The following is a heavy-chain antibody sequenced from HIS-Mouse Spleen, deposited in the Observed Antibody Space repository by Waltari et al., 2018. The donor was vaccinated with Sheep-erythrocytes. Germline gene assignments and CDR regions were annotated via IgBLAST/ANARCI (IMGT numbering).Heavy chain of an antibody. Sequence: QVQLVQSGAEVKKPGSSVKVSCKASVATFSSYAISWVRQAPGQVLEWMGRIIPILGIANYAQKFQGRVTITADKSTSTAYMELSSLRSEDTAVYYCAQTGATTPHFDYWGQGTLVTVSS. D-gene: IGHD1-26*01. CDR2: IIPILGIA. CDR3: AQTGATTPHFDY. V-gene: IGHV1-69*04. J-gene: IGHJ4*02. CDR1: VATFSSYA.